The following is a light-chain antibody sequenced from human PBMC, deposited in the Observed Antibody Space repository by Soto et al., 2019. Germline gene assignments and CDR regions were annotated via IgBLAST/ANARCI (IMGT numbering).Light chain of an antibody. CDR3: TSYAGGNNV. V-gene: IGLV2-8*01. CDR2: EVN. J-gene: IGLJ1*01. Sequence: QSALTQPPSASGSPGQSVTISCTGTSSDVGGYNYVSWYQQYPGKVPKLMVYEVNKRPSRVPDRFSGSKSGNTASLTVSGLQADDDADYYCTSYAGGNNVFGTGTKLTVL. CDR1: SSDVGGYNY.